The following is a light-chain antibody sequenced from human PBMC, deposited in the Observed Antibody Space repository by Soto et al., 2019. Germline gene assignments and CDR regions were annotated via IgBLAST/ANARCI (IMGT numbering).Light chain of an antibody. J-gene: IGKJ2*01. CDR2: KAS. Sequence: DIQMTQSPSTQSASVGDRVTITCRASQSISSWLAWYQQKPGKAPKLLIYKASSLESGVPSRFSGSGSGTEFTLTISSLQPDDFATYSCQQYNSYSYTFGQGTKLEIK. CDR3: QQYNSYSYT. V-gene: IGKV1-5*03. CDR1: QSISSW.